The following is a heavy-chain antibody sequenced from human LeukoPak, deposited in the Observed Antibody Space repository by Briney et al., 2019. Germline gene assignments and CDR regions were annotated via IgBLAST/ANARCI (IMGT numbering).Heavy chain of an antibody. CDR2: INSDGSST. CDR1: GFTFSSYW. J-gene: IGHJ4*02. V-gene: IGHV3-74*01. CDR3: ARVRNSSWYAFDY. D-gene: IGHD6-13*01. Sequence: GGSLRLSCAASGFTFSSYWMHWVRQAPGKGLVWVSRINSDGSSTSYADSVMGRFTISRDNAKNTLYLQMNSLRAEDTAVYYCARVRNSSWYAFDYWGQGTLVTVSS.